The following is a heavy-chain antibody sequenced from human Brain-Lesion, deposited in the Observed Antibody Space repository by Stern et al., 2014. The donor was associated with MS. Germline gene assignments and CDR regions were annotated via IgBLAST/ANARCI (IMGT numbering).Heavy chain of an antibody. CDR3: AGEEDIRYCSGGSCTGNWFDP. Sequence: VQLVESGPGLVKPSETLSLTCTVAGGSVSRTSYAWAWIRQPPGKGLEWIGTIYYSGNTYYSPSLKSRLTISLDTSKNQFSLPLRSVTAADTAVYYCAGEEDIRYCSGGSCTGNWFDPWGQGTLVTVSS. J-gene: IGHJ5*02. CDR1: GGSVSRTSYA. CDR2: IYYSGNT. V-gene: IGHV4-39*01. D-gene: IGHD2-15*01.